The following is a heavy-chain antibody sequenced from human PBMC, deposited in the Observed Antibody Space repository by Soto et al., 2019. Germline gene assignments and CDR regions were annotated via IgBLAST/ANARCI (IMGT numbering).Heavy chain of an antibody. Sequence: QVQLQESGPGLLKPSETLSLTCSVSGGSISSYYWSWIRQPLGKGLEWIGYMYYNGSTTYNPSLKSRVTISVDTSRKQFSLRLSSVTAADTAVYYCARWGFCSSTNCYPDSWGQGTLVTVSS. CDR3: ARWGFCSSTNCYPDS. J-gene: IGHJ4*02. CDR1: GGSISSYY. D-gene: IGHD2-2*01. CDR2: MYYNGST. V-gene: IGHV4-59*08.